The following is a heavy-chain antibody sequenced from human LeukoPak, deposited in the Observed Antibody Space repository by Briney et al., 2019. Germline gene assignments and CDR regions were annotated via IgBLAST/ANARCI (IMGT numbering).Heavy chain of an antibody. D-gene: IGHD6-6*01. CDR2: ISSSSSYI. CDR1: GFTFSSYS. V-gene: IGHV3-21*01. J-gene: IGHJ4*02. Sequence: GGSLRLSCAASGFTFSSYSMNWVRQAPGKGLEWVPSISSSSSYIYYADSVKGRFTISRDNAKNSLYLQMNSLRAEDTAVYYCARPPLGAYSSSGIDYWGQGTLVTVSS. CDR3: ARPPLGAYSSSGIDY.